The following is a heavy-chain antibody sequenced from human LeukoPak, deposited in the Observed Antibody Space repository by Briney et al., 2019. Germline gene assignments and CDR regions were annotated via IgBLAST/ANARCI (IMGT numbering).Heavy chain of an antibody. D-gene: IGHD5-18*01. Sequence: GGSLRLSCAASGFTFSSYAMHWVRQAPGKGLEWVAVISYDGSNKYYADSVKGRFTISRDNSKNTLYLQMNSLRAEDTAVYYCARALRDSYGHAFDIWGQGTMVTVSS. J-gene: IGHJ3*02. CDR2: ISYDGSNK. V-gene: IGHV3-30-3*01. CDR3: ARALRDSYGHAFDI. CDR1: GFTFSSYA.